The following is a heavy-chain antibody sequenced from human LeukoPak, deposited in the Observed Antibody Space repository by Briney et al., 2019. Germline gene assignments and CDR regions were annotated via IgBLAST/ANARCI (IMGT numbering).Heavy chain of an antibody. Sequence: GGSLRLSCAASGFTFSSSAMSWVRQTPGKGLEWVSAISNNGGYTYYADSVQGPFTISRDNSKSTLCLQMNSLRAEDTAVYYCAKQLGYCSDGSCYFPYWGQGTLVTVSS. CDR1: GFTFSSSA. CDR2: ISNNGGYT. D-gene: IGHD2-15*01. V-gene: IGHV3-23*01. CDR3: AKQLGYCSDGSCYFPY. J-gene: IGHJ4*02.